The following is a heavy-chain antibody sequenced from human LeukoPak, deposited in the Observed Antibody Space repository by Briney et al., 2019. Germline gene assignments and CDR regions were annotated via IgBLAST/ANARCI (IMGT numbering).Heavy chain of an antibody. CDR2: INPDGNKR. J-gene: IGHJ4*02. D-gene: IGHD5-18*01. V-gene: IGHV3-7*01. CDR1: GLTFSSSW. Sequence: GGSLRLSCAVSGLTFSSSWMDWVRQAPGKGLEWVASINPDGNKRYSADSVKGRFTISRDNAENSLYLQMNSLRVEDTAFYYCARDLAYSRLDYWGQGMLVTVSS. CDR3: ARDLAYSRLDY.